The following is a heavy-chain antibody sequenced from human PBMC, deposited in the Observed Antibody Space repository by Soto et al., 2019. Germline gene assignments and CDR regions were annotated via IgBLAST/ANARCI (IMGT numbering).Heavy chain of an antibody. V-gene: IGHV3-23*01. D-gene: IGHD4-17*01. J-gene: IGHJ2*01. CDR2: ISGSGGST. CDR1: GFTFSSYA. CDR3: AKRTVGWYFDL. Sequence: EVQLLESGGGLVQPGGSLRLSCAASGFTFSSYAMNWVRQAPGKGLEWVSVISGSGGSTYYADAVKGRFTISRDNSKNTRYLQMISLRAEDTAVYYCAKRTVGWYFDLWGRGTLVTVSS.